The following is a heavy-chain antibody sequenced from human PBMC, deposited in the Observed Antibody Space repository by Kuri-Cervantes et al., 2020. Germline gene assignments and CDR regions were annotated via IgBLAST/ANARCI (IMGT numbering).Heavy chain of an antibody. D-gene: IGHD1-26*01. Sequence: GGSLRLSCAASGFTFDDYAMHWVRQAPGKGLEWVSLISWDGGSTYYADSVKGRFTISRDNSKNSLYLQMNSLRAEDTAVYYRAKDLRGRASPAGEYWGQGTLVTVSS. V-gene: IGHV3-43D*04. CDR3: AKDLRGRASPAGEY. CDR1: GFTFDDYA. J-gene: IGHJ4*02. CDR2: ISWDGGST.